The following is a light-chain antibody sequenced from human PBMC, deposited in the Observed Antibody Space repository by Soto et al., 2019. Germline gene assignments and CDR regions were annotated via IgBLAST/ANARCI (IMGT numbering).Light chain of an antibody. CDR2: SNN. CDR1: SSNSGSNT. CDR3: AAWDDSLNGPYYV. V-gene: IGLV1-44*01. Sequence: SVLKHSVSASGVQVQGVRISCYESSSNSGSNTVNWYQQLPGTAPKLLIYSNNQRPSGVPDRFSGSKSGTSASLAISGLQSEDEADYYCAAWDDSLNGPYYVFGTGTKVTVL. J-gene: IGLJ1*01.